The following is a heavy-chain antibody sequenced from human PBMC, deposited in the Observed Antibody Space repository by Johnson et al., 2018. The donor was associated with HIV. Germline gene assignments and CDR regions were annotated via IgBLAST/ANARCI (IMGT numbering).Heavy chain of an antibody. CDR1: GFTFSSYA. V-gene: IGHV3-30*04. Sequence: QVLLVESGGGVVQPGRSLRLSCAASGFTFSSYAMHWVRQAPGKGLEWVAVISYDGSNKYYADSVKGRFTISRDNSKNTLYLQMNSLRAEDTAVYYFASPLEAAAGPMDAFDIWRQGTMVTVSS. D-gene: IGHD6-13*01. CDR3: ASPLEAAAGPMDAFDI. CDR2: ISYDGSNK. J-gene: IGHJ3*02.